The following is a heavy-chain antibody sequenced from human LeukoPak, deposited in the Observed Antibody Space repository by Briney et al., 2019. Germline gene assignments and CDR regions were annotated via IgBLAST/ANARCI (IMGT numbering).Heavy chain of an antibody. D-gene: IGHD2/OR15-2a*01. Sequence: GGSLRLSCEASGFPFSSYWMTWVRQAPGKGLEWVANLNQDGSAKYYVDSVKGRFSISRDNAKNSLYLEMNSLRAEDTAVYYCTTLKTQLSNYWGQGTLVTVSS. CDR1: GFPFSSYW. CDR3: TTLKTQLSNY. J-gene: IGHJ4*02. V-gene: IGHV3-7*01. CDR2: LNQDGSAK.